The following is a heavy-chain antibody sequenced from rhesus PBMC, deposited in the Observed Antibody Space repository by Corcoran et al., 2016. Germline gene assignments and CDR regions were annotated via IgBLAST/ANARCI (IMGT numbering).Heavy chain of an antibody. Sequence: EVQLVESGGGLVQPVGSLRLSCAASGFTFSSYAMQWFHQAPGTGLEGVSALGPGGDTYYADAVKRRFTISRDNAKNSLYLQMHSLRAEDTAVYYCARGPYYNIWTGYYTLYYYGLDSWGQGVVVTVSS. CDR1: GFTFSSYA. CDR2: LGPGGDT. V-gene: IGHV3-72*01. J-gene: IGHJ6*01. CDR3: ARGPYYNIWTGYYTLYYYGLDS. D-gene: IGHD3-3*01.